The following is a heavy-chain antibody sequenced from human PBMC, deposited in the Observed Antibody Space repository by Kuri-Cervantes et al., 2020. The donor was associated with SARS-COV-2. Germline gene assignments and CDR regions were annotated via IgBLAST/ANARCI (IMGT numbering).Heavy chain of an antibody. Sequence: ASVKVSCKASGYTFTGYYMHWVRQAPGQGLEWMGWINPNSGGTNYAQKFQGRVTMTRDTSISTAYMELSRLRSGDTAVYYCARDRVVVAANWFDPWGQGTLVTVSS. D-gene: IGHD2-15*01. J-gene: IGHJ5*02. V-gene: IGHV1-2*02. CDR2: INPNSGGT. CDR3: ARDRVVVAANWFDP. CDR1: GYTFTGYY.